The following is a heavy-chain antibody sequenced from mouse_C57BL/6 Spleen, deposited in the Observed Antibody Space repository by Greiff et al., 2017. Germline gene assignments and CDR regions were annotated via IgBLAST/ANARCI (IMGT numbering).Heavy chain of an antibody. CDR3: ARDHYSNYGYFDV. CDR2: IWSGGST. J-gene: IGHJ1*03. Sequence: QVQLKESGPGLVQPSQSLSITCTVSGFSLTSYGVHWVRPSPGKGLEWLGVIWSGGSTDYNAAFISILSISKDNSKSQVFFKMNSLQADDTAIYYCARDHYSNYGYFDVWGTGTTVTVSS. CDR1: GFSLTSYG. V-gene: IGHV2-2*01. D-gene: IGHD2-5*01.